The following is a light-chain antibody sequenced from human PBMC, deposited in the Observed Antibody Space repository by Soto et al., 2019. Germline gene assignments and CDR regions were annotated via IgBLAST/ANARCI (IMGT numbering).Light chain of an antibody. J-gene: IGKJ3*01. CDR2: DAS. V-gene: IGKV3D-15*01. CDR1: QTVNNN. Sequence: IVMTQSPATLSVSPGERATLSCRASQTVNNNLAWYQQRPGQAPRLLIYDASTRATAVPARFSGSGSGTDFTLTISSLQSEDFAVYYCQQYNTWPPPSESVGPGTKVDFK. CDR3: QQYNTWPPPSES.